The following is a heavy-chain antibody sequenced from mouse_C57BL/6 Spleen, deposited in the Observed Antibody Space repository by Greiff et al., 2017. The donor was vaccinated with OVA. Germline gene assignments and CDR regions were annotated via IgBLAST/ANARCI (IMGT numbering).Heavy chain of an antibody. D-gene: IGHD2-5*01. Sequence: EVKLVESGGGLVQPGGSMKLSCVASGFTFSNYWMNWVRQSPEKGLEWVAQIRLKSDNYATHYAESGKGRFTISRDDTKSSVYLQMNNLMAEDTGIYYCTGGAYYSNYEAWFAYWGQGTLVTVSA. CDR2: IRLKSDNYAT. CDR3: TGGAYYSNYEAWFAY. V-gene: IGHV6-3*01. J-gene: IGHJ3*01. CDR1: GFTFSNYW.